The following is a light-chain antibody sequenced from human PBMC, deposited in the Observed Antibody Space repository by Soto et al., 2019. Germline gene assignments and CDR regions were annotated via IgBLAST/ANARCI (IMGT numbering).Light chain of an antibody. CDR2: EVS. CDR3: SSYTSSTAYV. CDR1: SSDVGGYNY. V-gene: IGLV2-14*01. Sequence: QSALTQPPSASGSPGQSVAISCTGTSSDVGGYNYVSWYQQHPGKAPKLMIYEVSNRPSGVSNRFSGSKSGNTASLTISGLQAEGEADYYCSSYTSSTAYVFGTGTKLTVL. J-gene: IGLJ1*01.